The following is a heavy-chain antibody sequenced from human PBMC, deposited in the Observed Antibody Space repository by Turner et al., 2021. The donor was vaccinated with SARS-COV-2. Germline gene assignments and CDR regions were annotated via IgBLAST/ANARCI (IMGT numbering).Heavy chain of an antibody. V-gene: IGHV3-53*02. CDR1: GVTVSSNY. CDR3: ARDLDSYGMDV. Sequence: EVQLVETGGGLIQPGGSLRLSCAASGVTVSSNYMSWVRQAPGKGLEWVSVIYSGGSTFYADSVKGRFTSSRVNSKNTLYLQMNSLRAEDTAVYYCARDLDSYGMDVWGQGTTVTVSS. J-gene: IGHJ6*02. CDR2: IYSGGST.